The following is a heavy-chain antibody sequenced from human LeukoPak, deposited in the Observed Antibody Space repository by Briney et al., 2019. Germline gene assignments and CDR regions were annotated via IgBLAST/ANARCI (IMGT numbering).Heavy chain of an antibody. D-gene: IGHD3-16*01. CDR2: ISYDGSNK. Sequence: GESLGLSCAASGFTFSSYAMHWVRQAPGKGLEWVAVISYDGSNKYYADSVKGRFTISRDNSKNTLYLQMNSLRAEDTAVYYCAKTYYDYVWGNGPFDYWGQGTLVTVSS. J-gene: IGHJ4*02. CDR1: GFTFSSYA. CDR3: AKTYYDYVWGNGPFDY. V-gene: IGHV3-30*04.